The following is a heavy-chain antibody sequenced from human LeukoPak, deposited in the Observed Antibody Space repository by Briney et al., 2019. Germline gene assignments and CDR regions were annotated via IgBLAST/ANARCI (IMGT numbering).Heavy chain of an antibody. J-gene: IGHJ4*02. D-gene: IGHD3-3*01. CDR2: IWYDGSNK. Sequence: PGGSLRLSCAASGFTFSSYVMHWVRQAPGKGLEWVAFIWYDGSNKYYADSVKGRFTISRDNSKNTLYLQMNSLRAEHTAVYYCAKDRFGSFYYFDYWGQGNLVTVSS. CDR3: AKDRFGSFYYFDY. CDR1: GFTFSSYV. V-gene: IGHV3-30*02.